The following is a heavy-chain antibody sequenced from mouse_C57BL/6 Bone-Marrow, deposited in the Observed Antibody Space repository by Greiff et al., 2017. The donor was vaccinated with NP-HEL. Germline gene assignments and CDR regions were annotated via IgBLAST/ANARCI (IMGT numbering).Heavy chain of an antibody. D-gene: IGHD1-1*01. CDR2: FYPGSGSI. V-gene: IGHV1-62-2*01. CDR1: GYTFTEYT. CDR3: ARRKYYGSRAMDY. J-gene: IGHJ4*01. Sequence: VQLQQSGAELVKPGASVKLSCKASGYTFTEYTIHWVKQRSGQGLEWIGWFYPGSGSIKYNEKFKSKATLTVDKSSSTAYMQLSSLTSEDSAVYYCARRKYYGSRAMDYWGQGTSVTVSS.